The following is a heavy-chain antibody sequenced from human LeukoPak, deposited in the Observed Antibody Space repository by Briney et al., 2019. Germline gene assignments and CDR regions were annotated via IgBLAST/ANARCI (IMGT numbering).Heavy chain of an antibody. CDR1: GGSISSYY. J-gene: IGHJ5*02. V-gene: IGHV4-59*01. CDR3: ARARGDYRRFDP. CDR2: IYYSGST. D-gene: IGHD4-17*01. Sequence: PSETLSLTCTPSGGSISSYYWSWIRQPPGKGLEWIGYIYYSGSTNYNPSLKSRVTISVDTSKNQFSLKLSSVTAADTAVYYCARARGDYRRFDPWGQGTLVTVSS.